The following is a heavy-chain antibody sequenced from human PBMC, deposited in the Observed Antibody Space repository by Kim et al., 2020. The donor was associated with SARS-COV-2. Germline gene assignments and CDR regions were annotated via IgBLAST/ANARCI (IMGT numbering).Heavy chain of an antibody. CDR3: ARNHLISGSNAVAY. Sequence: ADSVKGRFTISRDNAKSTVYLQMNSLRAEVTAVYYCARNHLISGSNAVAYWGQGTLVTVPS. V-gene: IGHV3-74*01. D-gene: IGHD1-26*01. J-gene: IGHJ4*02.